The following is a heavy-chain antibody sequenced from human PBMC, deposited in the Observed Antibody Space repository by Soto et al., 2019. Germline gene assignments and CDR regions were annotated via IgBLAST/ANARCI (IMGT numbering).Heavy chain of an antibody. CDR3: ARAADGWL. V-gene: IGHV3-7*01. CDR1: GFTFSSYW. Sequence: DVQLVESGGGLVQPGGSLRLSCAASGFTFSSYWMSWVREAPGKGLEWVANIKRDGSKQYYVDSVKGRFTISRDNAKDSLYLQMNSLRAEDTAVYYCARAADGWLWGQGTTVTVSS. CDR2: IKRDGSKQ. J-gene: IGHJ6*02. D-gene: IGHD2-2*03.